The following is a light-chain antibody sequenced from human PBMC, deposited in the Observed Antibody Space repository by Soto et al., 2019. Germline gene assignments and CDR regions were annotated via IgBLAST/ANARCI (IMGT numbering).Light chain of an antibody. CDR1: QGISNY. CDR3: QKYNSAPWT. J-gene: IGKJ1*01. V-gene: IGKV1-27*01. CDR2: VAS. Sequence: DIQMTQSPSSLSASVGDRVTITCRASQGISNYLAWYQQQPGKVPKLLIYVASTLQSGVPSRFSGRASGTYFTLTISSLQPEDVATYYCQKYNSAPWTFGQGTKVEIK.